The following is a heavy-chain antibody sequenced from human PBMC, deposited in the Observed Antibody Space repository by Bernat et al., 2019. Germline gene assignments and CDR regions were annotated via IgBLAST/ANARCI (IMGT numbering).Heavy chain of an antibody. CDR2: TYYRSKWYN. CDR3: ATGNWGHPPL. D-gene: IGHD7-27*01. CDR1: GASVSSNSAA. J-gene: IGHJ4*02. Sequence: QVQLQQSGPGLVRPSETLSLTCAISGASVSSNSAAWNWIRQSPSSGLEWLGRTYYRSKWYNDYAVSVKSRITINPVTSKYQFSLQLSSVTPEDTAEYYCATGNWGHPPLWGQGTLVTVSS. V-gene: IGHV6-1*01.